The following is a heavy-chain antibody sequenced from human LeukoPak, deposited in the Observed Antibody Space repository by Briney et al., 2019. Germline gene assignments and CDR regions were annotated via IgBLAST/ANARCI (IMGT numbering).Heavy chain of an antibody. V-gene: IGHV3-23*01. Sequence: GGSLRLSCAASGFTFSSYAMSWVRQAPGKGLEWVSAISGSGGSTYYADSVKGRFTISRDNSKNTLYLQMNSLRAEDTAVYYCANSPPSYYDSSGYHREDYWGQGTLVTVSS. CDR3: ANSPPSYYDSSGYHREDY. CDR1: GFTFSSYA. D-gene: IGHD3-22*01. J-gene: IGHJ4*02. CDR2: ISGSGGST.